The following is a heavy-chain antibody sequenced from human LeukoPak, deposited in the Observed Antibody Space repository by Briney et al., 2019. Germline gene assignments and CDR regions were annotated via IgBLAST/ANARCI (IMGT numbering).Heavy chain of an antibody. CDR2: IYYSGST. D-gene: IGHD2-15*01. CDR3: ARDGGGSPFGY. J-gene: IGHJ4*02. V-gene: IGHV4-59*12. Sequence: PSETLSLTCTVSGGSISSYYWSWIRQPPGKGLEWIGYIYYSGSTNYNPSLKSRVTISVDTSKNQFSLKLSSVTAADTAVYYCARDGGGSPFGYWGQGTLVTVSS. CDR1: GGSISSYY.